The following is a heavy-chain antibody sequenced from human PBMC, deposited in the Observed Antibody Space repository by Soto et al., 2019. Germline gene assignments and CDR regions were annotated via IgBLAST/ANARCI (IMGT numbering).Heavy chain of an antibody. J-gene: IGHJ6*03. CDR3: AIVATGPSYYYMDV. Sequence: SVKVSCKASGYIFTDYYMHWVRQAPGQGLEWMGRIIPISGIANYAQKFQGRVTITADKSTSTAYMELSSLRSEDTAVYYCAIVATGPSYYYMDVWGKGTTVTVSS. CDR1: GYIFTDYY. V-gene: IGHV1-69*04. CDR2: IIPISGIA.